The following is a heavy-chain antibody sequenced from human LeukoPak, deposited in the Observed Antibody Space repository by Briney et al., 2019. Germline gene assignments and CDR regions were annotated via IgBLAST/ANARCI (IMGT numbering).Heavy chain of an antibody. CDR1: GYTFTSYY. V-gene: IGHV1-46*01. D-gene: IGHD6-19*01. J-gene: IGHJ4*02. CDR3: AREVAGSMGVDY. Sequence: ASVKVPCKASGYTFTSYYMHWVRQAPGQGLEWMGIINPSGGSTSYAQKFQGRVTMTRDMSTSTVYMELSSLRSGDTAVYYCAREVAGSMGVDYWGQGTLVTVSS. CDR2: INPSGGST.